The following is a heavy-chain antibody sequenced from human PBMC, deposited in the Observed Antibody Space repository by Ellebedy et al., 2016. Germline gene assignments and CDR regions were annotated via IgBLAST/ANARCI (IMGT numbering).Heavy chain of an antibody. CDR1: GFTFSTYA. CDR3: ARCRPACSSGWYVGGHLGGMDV. CDR2: ISNSGGYT. Sequence: GESLKISXAASGFTFSTYAMSWVRRAPGKGLEWVSAISNSGGYTYYADSVKGRFTVSRDNSKNMLYLQMNSLRADHTAVYVCARCRPACSSGWYVGGHLGGMDVWGQGTTVTVSS. J-gene: IGHJ6*02. D-gene: IGHD6-19*01. V-gene: IGHV3-23*01.